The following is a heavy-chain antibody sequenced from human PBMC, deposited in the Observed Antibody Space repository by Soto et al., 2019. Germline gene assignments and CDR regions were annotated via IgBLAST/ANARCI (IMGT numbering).Heavy chain of an antibody. CDR1: GFTFDDYT. J-gene: IGHJ6*02. Sequence: EVQLVESGGGLVQPGRSLRLSCAASGFTFDDYTMHWVRQAPGKGLEWVSSINWNGVAMDYADSVRGRFTISRNNARNSLILPVSSLISEDTALYYCAKDRYSSSPFYYYYYYGMDVWGQGTTVTVSS. D-gene: IGHD6-6*01. CDR3: AKDRYSSSPFYYYYYYGMDV. CDR2: INWNGVAM. V-gene: IGHV3-9*01.